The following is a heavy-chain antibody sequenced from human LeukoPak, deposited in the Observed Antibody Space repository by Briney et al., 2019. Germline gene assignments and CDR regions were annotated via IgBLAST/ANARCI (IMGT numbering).Heavy chain of an antibody. V-gene: IGHV3-21*01. J-gene: IGHJ6*02. CDR3: ARERCSSGWYALTSYGMDV. D-gene: IGHD6-19*01. Sequence: GGSLRLSCAASGFTFSSYSMNWVRQAPGRGLEWVSSITSTSYIYYADSVKGRFTISRDNAKNSLYLQMNSLRAEDTAVCYCARERCSSGWYALTSYGMDVWGQGTTVTVSS. CDR1: GFTFSSYS. CDR2: ITSTSYI.